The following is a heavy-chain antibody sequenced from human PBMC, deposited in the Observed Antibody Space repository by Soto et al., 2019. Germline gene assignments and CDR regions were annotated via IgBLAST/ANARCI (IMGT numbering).Heavy chain of an antibody. J-gene: IGHJ5*02. CDR1: GGSISSDDFY. D-gene: IGHD2-15*01. V-gene: IGHV4-31*03. CDR3: ARLAGRCQSWFDP. Sequence: QVQLQESGPGLVKPSQTLSLTCTVSGGSISSDDFYWSWIRQHPGKGLEGIGYIYYSGNTYYNPSLPSRVTRFIDTSKTPFSLKLLSLTAADPAVYSCARLAGRCQSWFDPWGQGTLVTVSS. CDR2: IYYSGNT.